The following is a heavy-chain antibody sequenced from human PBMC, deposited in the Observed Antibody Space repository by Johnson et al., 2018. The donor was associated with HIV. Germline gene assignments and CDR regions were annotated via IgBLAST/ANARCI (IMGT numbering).Heavy chain of an antibody. D-gene: IGHD3-10*01. J-gene: IGHJ3*02. V-gene: IGHV3-30*02. Sequence: QMLLVESGGGVVQPGGSLRLSCVASGFTFSSYGMHWVRQAPGKGLEWVAFIGDDGSNKYYGDSVQGRFAISRDNSKNTLSLQMNSLRVEDTALYYCARDRLLWFRELWPHDAFDIWGQGTMVTVSS. CDR3: ARDRLLWFRELWPHDAFDI. CDR1: GFTFSSYG. CDR2: IGDDGSNK.